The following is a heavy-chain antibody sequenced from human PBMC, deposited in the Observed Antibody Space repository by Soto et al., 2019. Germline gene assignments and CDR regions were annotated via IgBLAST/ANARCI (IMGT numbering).Heavy chain of an antibody. CDR3: ARQNAVAGTFATDY. CDR1: GGSISSYY. CDR2: IYYSGST. D-gene: IGHD6-19*01. V-gene: IGHV4-59*08. Sequence: ETLSLTCTVSGGSISSYYWSWIRQPPGKGLEWIGYIYYSGSTNYNPSLKSRVTISVDTSKNQFSLKLSSVTAADTAVYYCARQNAVAGTFATDYWGQGTLVTVSS. J-gene: IGHJ4*02.